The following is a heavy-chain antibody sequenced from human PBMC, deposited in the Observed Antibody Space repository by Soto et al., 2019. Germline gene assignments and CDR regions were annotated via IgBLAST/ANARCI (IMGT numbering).Heavy chain of an antibody. CDR2: VSHDESDL. CDR1: GFAFNDYS. V-gene: IGHV3-30-3*01. Sequence: QVQLVESGGGVVQPGRSLRLYCATSGFAFNDYSIHWVRQAPGKGLEWVAMVSHDESDLLYADSVKGRFTISRDISKNTVYLQMNSLRVDDTAVYFCARDWAAEQWLLFFDFWGQGTRVSVSS. D-gene: IGHD6-19*01. J-gene: IGHJ4*02. CDR3: ARDWAAEQWLLFFDF.